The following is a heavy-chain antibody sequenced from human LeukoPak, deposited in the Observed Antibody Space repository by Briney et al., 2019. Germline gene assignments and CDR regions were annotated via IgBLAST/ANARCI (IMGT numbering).Heavy chain of an antibody. CDR2: IYGGGST. V-gene: IGHV3-66*02. Sequence: GGSLRLSCSASGFTVSSNYMSWVRQPPGKGLEWVSVIYGGGSTYYPDSVKGRFTISRDNSKNTLYLQMNSLRAEDTAVYYCARDAMLYLDPWGQGTLVTVSS. J-gene: IGHJ5*02. D-gene: IGHD3-10*02. CDR3: ARDAMLYLDP. CDR1: GFTVSSNY.